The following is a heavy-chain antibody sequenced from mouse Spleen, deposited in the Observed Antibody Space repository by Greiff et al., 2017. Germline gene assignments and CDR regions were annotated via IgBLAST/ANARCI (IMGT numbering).Heavy chain of an antibody. CDR2: IYPGDGDT. D-gene: IGHD1-1*01. CDR3: ARGIYYYGSSYYAMDY. Sequence: SGPELVKPGASVKISCKASGYAFSSSWMNWVKQRPGKGLEWIGRIYPGDGDTNYNGKFKGKATLTADKSSSTAYMQLSSLTSEDSAVYFCARGIYYYGSSYYAMDYWGQGTSVTVSS. V-gene: IGHV1-82*01. J-gene: IGHJ4*01. CDR1: GYAFSSSW.